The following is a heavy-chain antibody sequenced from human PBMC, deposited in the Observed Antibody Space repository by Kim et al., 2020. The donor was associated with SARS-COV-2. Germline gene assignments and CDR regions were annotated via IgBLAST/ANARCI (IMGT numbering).Heavy chain of an antibody. V-gene: IGHV1-69*04. Sequence: SVKVSCKASGGTFSSYAISWVRQAPGQGLEWMGRIIPILGIANYAQKFQGRVTXTADKSTSTAXXELSSLRSXDTAVYXCARCMTTXXEGXXXYY. D-gene: IGHD4-17*01. CDR2: IIPILGIA. CDR3: ARCMTTXXEGXXXYY. J-gene: IGHJ6*01. CDR1: GGTFSSYA.